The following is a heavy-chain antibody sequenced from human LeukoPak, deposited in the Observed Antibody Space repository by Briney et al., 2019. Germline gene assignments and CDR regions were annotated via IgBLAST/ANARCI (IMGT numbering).Heavy chain of an antibody. D-gene: IGHD3-10*01. V-gene: IGHV1-8*01. Sequence: GASVKVSCKASGYTFTSYDINWVRQATGQGLEWMGWMNPNSGNTGYAQKLQGRVTMTRNTSISTAYMELSSLRSEDTAVYYCARGGGYYGSAPFDPWGQGTLVTVSS. CDR3: ARGGGYYGSAPFDP. CDR1: GYTFTSYD. CDR2: MNPNSGNT. J-gene: IGHJ5*02.